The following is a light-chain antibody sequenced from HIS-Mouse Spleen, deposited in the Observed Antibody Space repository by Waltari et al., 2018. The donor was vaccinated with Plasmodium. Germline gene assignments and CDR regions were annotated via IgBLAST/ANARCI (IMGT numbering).Light chain of an antibody. J-gene: IGLJ2*01. CDR2: EVS. V-gene: IGLV2-8*01. Sequence: QSALTQPPSASGSPGQSVTISCTGTGSVVGGYNSVPWYQQHPGKAPKLMIYEVSKRPSGVPDRFAGSKSGNTASLTVAGLQAEDEADYYCSSYAGSNNLVFGGGTKLTVL. CDR3: SSYAGSNNLV. CDR1: GSVVGGYNS.